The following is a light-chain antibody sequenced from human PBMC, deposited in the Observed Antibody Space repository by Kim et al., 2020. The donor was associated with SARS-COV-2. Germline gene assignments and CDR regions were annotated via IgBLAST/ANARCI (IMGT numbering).Light chain of an antibody. CDR1: STNTRRDY. J-gene: IGLJ2*01. CDR3: ESRNDNLSGNVI. Sequence: NISYSRSSTNTRRDYVYWYQHIPGTGTTLLIYRNKKRPSAVPGRFSDSKSGTSTSLAISGLRSEDECVYDCESRNDNLSGNVIFGGGTQLTVL. CDR2: RNK. V-gene: IGLV1-47*01.